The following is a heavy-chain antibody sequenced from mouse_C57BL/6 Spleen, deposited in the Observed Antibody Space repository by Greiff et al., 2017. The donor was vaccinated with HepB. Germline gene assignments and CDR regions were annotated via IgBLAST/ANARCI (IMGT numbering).Heavy chain of an antibody. CDR3: AREGDAMDY. Sequence: QVQLQQSGPELVKPGASVKISCKASGYAFSSSWMNWVKQRPGKGLEWIGRIYPGDGDTNYNGKFKGKATLTADKSSSTAYMQLSSLTSEDSAVYFCAREGDAMDYWGQGTSVTVSS. J-gene: IGHJ4*01. V-gene: IGHV1-82*01. CDR1: GYAFSSSW. CDR2: IYPGDGDT.